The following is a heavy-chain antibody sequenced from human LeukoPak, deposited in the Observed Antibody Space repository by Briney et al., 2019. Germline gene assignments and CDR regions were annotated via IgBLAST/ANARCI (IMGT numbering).Heavy chain of an antibody. CDR3: VRDNYGGILDF. V-gene: IGHV3-30*04. CDR2: VLYDASKQ. Sequence: GGSLRLSCAASGFIFTRYTMHWVRQAPGKGLEWVAVVLYDASKQYYADSVKGRFTLSRDNSKNTLSLQMNTLRADDTAVYYCVRDNYGGILDFWGQGTLVSVSS. D-gene: IGHD2-21*01. J-gene: IGHJ4*02. CDR1: GFIFTRYT.